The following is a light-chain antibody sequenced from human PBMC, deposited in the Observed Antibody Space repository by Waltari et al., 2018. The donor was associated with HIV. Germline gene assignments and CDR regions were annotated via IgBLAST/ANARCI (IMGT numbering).Light chain of an antibody. V-gene: IGLV2-23*02. CDR1: DRAVGRFNL. J-gene: IGLJ3*02. CDR3: TSDAASDAWV. CDR2: EVS. Sequence: SALTQPASVSRSPGQSLPLSCTWTDRAVGRFNLVSWYQHHPGKPPALISYEVSKWHSAVSNRFSGSTSGNTASLTITGLQADDEADYYCTSDAASDAWVFGGGTKLTAL.